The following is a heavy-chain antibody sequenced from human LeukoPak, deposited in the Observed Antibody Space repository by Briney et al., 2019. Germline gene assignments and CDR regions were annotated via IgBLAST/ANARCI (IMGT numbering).Heavy chain of an antibody. D-gene: IGHD6-13*01. CDR1: GFTFSSYA. V-gene: IGHV3-30-3*01. CDR3: ARAYSTAAAGTGQFDY. J-gene: IGHJ4*02. CDR2: ISYDGSNK. Sequence: GRSLRLSCAASGFTFSSYAMHWVRQAPGKGLEWVAVISYDGSNKYYADSVKGRFTISRDNSKNTLYLQMNSLRAEDTAVYYCARAYSTAAAGTGQFDYWSQGTLVTVSS.